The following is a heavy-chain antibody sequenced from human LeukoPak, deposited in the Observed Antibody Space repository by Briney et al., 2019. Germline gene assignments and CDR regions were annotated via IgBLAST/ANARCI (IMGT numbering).Heavy chain of an antibody. V-gene: IGHV3-7*01. CDR3: ARVPRTGIAVAGTSD. J-gene: IGHJ4*02. D-gene: IGHD6-19*01. CDR1: GFTFSSYW. Sequence: PGGSLRLSCAASGFTFSSYWMSWVRQAPGKGLEWVANIKQDGSEKYYVDSVKGRFTISRDNAKNSLYLQMNSLRAEDTAVYYCARVPRTGIAVAGTSDWGQGTLVTVSS. CDR2: IKQDGSEK.